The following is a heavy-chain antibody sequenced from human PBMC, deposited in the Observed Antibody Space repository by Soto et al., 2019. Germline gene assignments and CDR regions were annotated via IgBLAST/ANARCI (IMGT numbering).Heavy chain of an antibody. V-gene: IGHV3-21*01. CDR2: ISSSSSYI. CDR1: GFTFSSYS. D-gene: IGHD5-12*01. CDR3: ARDKGYSGYDAYWYFDL. J-gene: IGHJ2*01. Sequence: EVQLVESGGGLVKPGGSLRLSCAASGFTFSSYSMSWVRQAPGKGLEWVSSISSSSSYIYYADSVKGRFTISRDNAKNSLYLQMNSLRAEDTAVYYCARDKGYSGYDAYWYFDLWGRGTLVTVSS.